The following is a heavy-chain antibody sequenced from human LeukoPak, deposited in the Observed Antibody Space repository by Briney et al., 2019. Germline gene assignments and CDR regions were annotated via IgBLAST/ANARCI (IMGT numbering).Heavy chain of an antibody. CDR1: GGSFSGYY. Sequence: PSETLSLTCAVYGGSFSGYYWSWIRQPPGKGLEWIGEINHSGSTNYNPSLKSRVTISVDTSKNQFSLKLSSVTAADTAVYYCASRYCSSTSCPRPFDYWGQGTLVTVSS. J-gene: IGHJ4*02. D-gene: IGHD2-2*01. V-gene: IGHV4-34*01. CDR3: ASRYCSSTSCPRPFDY. CDR2: INHSGST.